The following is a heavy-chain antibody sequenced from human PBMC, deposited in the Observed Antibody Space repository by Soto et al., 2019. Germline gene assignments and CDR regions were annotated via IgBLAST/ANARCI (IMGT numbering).Heavy chain of an antibody. V-gene: IGHV1-69*13. Sequence: ASVKVSCKASGGTFSSYAISWVRQAPGQGLEWMGGIIPIFGTANYAQKFQGRVTITADESTSTAYMELSSLRSEDTAVYYCARDAHSYDSSRYFEYWGQGTLVTVSS. J-gene: IGHJ4*02. CDR3: ARDAHSYDSSRYFEY. D-gene: IGHD3-22*01. CDR2: IIPIFGTA. CDR1: GGTFSSYA.